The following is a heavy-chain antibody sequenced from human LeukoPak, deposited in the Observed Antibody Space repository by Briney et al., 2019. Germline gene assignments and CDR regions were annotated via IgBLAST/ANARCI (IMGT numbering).Heavy chain of an antibody. CDR1: GFTVSSNY. D-gene: IGHD3-10*01. V-gene: IGHV3-53*01. CDR3: AKDPNYYGSGSYLYY. J-gene: IGHJ4*02. CDR2: IYSGGST. Sequence: PGGSLRLSCAASGFTVSSNYMSWVRQAPGKGLEWVSVIYSGGSTYYADSVKGRFTISRDNSKNTLYLQMNSLRAEDTPVYYCAKDPNYYGSGSYLYYWGQGTLVTVSS.